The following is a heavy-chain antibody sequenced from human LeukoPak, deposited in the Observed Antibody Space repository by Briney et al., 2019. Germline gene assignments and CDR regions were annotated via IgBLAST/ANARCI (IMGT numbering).Heavy chain of an antibody. CDR3: ASWGEGALDN. CDR2: IKQDGSEK. V-gene: IGHV3-7*01. J-gene: IGHJ4*02. CDR1: GFTFSSYW. D-gene: IGHD1-26*01. Sequence: GGSLRLSCAASGFTFSSYWMSWVRQAPGKGLEWVANIKQDGSEKYYVDSVKGRFTISRDNAKNSLYLQMNSLRVEDTGVYYCASWGEGALDNWGQGTLVTDSS.